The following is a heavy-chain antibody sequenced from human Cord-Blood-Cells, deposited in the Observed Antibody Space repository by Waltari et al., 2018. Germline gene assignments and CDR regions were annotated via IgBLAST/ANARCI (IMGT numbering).Heavy chain of an antibody. J-gene: IGHJ5*02. V-gene: IGHV3-33*01. CDR3: ARDRGSGYYNWFDP. D-gene: IGHD3-22*01. CDR1: GFPFSSYG. Sequence: QVQLVESGGGVVQPGRSLRLSCAGSGFPFSSYGMQWVRRAPGKGLEWVAVIWYDGSNKYYADSVKGRFTISRDNSKNTLYLQMNSLRAEDTAVYYCARDRGSGYYNWFDPWGQGTLVTVSS. CDR2: IWYDGSNK.